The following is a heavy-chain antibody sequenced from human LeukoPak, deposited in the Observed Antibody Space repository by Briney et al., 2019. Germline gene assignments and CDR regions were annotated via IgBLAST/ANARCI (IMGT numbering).Heavy chain of an antibody. Sequence: NPSETLSLTCTVSGGSISSGSYYWSWIRQPAGKGLEWIGRIYTSGSTNYNPSLKSRVTISVDTSKNQFSLKLSSVTAADTAVYYCARGSPRYYDSSDPYYFDYWGQGTLVTVSS. J-gene: IGHJ4*02. D-gene: IGHD3-22*01. CDR2: IYTSGST. CDR3: ARGSPRYYDSSDPYYFDY. V-gene: IGHV4-61*02. CDR1: GGSISSGSYY.